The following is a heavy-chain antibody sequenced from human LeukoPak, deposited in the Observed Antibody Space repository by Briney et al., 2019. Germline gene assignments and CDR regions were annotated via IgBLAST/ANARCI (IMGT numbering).Heavy chain of an antibody. CDR3: AIGQYYADITSPLHY. J-gene: IGHJ4*02. D-gene: IGHD3-22*01. Sequence: ASVKVSCKSSGYTFTVHYMHWVRQPRGQGLEGLGWMNPNSGATNYAQNFHGRVSRTRDTSITTAYMGMSKLRSDDTAVYYCAIGQYYADITSPLHYWGQGTLVTVSS. CDR2: MNPNSGAT. CDR1: GYTFTVHY. V-gene: IGHV1-2*02.